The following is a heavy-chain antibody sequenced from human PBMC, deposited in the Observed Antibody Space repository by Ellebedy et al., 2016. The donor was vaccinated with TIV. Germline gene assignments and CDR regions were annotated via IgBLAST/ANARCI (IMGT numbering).Heavy chain of an antibody. D-gene: IGHD5-12*01. V-gene: IGHV3-23*01. J-gene: IGHJ4*02. CDR1: GFTFSSYA. Sequence: GESLKISCAASGFTFSSYAMNWVRQAPGKGLEWVSAISGSGGSTYYADSVKGRFTISRDNSKNTLYLQMNSLRAEDTAVYYCAKEFGVATTPYYFDYWGQGTLVTVSS. CDR2: ISGSGGST. CDR3: AKEFGVATTPYYFDY.